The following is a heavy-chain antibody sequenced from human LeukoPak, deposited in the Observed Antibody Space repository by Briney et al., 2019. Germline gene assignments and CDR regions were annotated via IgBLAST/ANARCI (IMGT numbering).Heavy chain of an antibody. V-gene: IGHV1-69*01. Sequence: SVKVSCKASGDTFSSYAISWLRQAPGQGLEWMGGIIPILGTTNYAQKFQGRVTITADESTSTLYMELRSLRSEDTAIYYCARDDYYDSSAYRENPFDVWGQGQWSPSLQ. CDR3: ARDDYYDSSAYRENPFDV. D-gene: IGHD3-22*01. J-gene: IGHJ3*01. CDR1: GDTFSSYA. CDR2: IIPILGTT.